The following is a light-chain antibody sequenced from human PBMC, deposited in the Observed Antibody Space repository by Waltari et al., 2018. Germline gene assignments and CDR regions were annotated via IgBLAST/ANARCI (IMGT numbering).Light chain of an antibody. CDR2: DAS. CDR3: QQYNNWPQA. Sequence: DIVLTQSPVTLSLAPGERATPSCCASQSVGSSLAWYQQKPGQAPRLLMYDASTRATGIPARFSGSGSGTEFTLTISSLQSEDFAVYYCQQYNNWPQAFGQGTKVEIK. V-gene: IGKV3-15*01. J-gene: IGKJ1*01. CDR1: QSVGSS.